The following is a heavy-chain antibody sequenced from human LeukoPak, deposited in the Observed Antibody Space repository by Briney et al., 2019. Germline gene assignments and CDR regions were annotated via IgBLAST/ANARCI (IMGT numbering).Heavy chain of an antibody. V-gene: IGHV3-23*01. CDR3: AKNDYGGLDAFDI. J-gene: IGHJ3*02. Sequence: GGSLRLSCAASGFTFSSYAMSWVRQAPGKGLEWVSGISGSGGSTYYADSVKGRFTISRDNFKNTLYLQMNSLRAEDTAVDYCAKNDYGGLDAFDIWGQGTMVTVSS. D-gene: IGHD4-23*01. CDR2: ISGSGGST. CDR1: GFTFSSYA.